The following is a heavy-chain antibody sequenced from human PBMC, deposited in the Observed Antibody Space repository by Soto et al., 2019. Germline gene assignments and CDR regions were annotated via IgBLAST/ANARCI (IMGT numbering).Heavy chain of an antibody. CDR3: ARGGRLGLRGYYYYGMDV. CDR1: GYTFTSYG. Sequence: ASVKVSCKTSGYTFTSYGLSWLRQPPGQGLEWMGWISAYNGNTNYAQKLQGRVNMTTDTSTRTAHMELSSLRSDETVVYYCARGGRLGLRGYYYYGMDVWGQGTTVTVSS. J-gene: IGHJ6*02. CDR2: ISAYNGNT. V-gene: IGHV1-18*01. D-gene: IGHD5-18*01.